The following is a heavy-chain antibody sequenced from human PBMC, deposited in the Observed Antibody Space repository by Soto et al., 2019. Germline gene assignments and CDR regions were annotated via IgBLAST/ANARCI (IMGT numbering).Heavy chain of an antibody. CDR1: GGSISTNGFY. CDR3: ARDFGDFRTSD. Sequence: QLQLQESGPGLVRPSETLSLTCTVSGGSISTNGFYWAWIRQSPGKGLEWIGSVYYSGSTYNNQSFKSRVTVSVDTSKNQFFLNLNSVTAADTAIYYCARDFGDFRTSDWGQGTLVSVSS. V-gene: IGHV4-39*01. J-gene: IGHJ4*02. D-gene: IGHD4-17*01. CDR2: VYYSGST.